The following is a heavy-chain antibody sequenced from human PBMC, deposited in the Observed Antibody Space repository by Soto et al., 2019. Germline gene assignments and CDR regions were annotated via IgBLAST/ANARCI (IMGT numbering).Heavy chain of an antibody. Sequence: PGGSLRLSCAASGFTFNNYAMNWVRQAPGKGLEWVATISATGGSTYYADSVKGRFTISRDNSKNTLYLQMNGLRVEDTAVYYCAKDRLAGNFDYWGQGTLVTVSS. CDR3: AKDRLAGNFDY. CDR1: GFTFNNYA. CDR2: ISATGGST. J-gene: IGHJ4*02. V-gene: IGHV3-23*01.